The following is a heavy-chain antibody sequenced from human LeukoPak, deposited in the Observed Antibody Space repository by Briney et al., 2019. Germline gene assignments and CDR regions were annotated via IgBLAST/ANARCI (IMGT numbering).Heavy chain of an antibody. D-gene: IGHD6-19*01. Sequence: PGGSLRLSCAASGFTFSTYSMNWVRQAPGRGLDWVSYISSSSSTIYYADSVNGRFTISRDSAKNSLYLQMNSLRAEDTAVYYCARGMSSGRYAVDIWGQGTMVTVSS. V-gene: IGHV3-48*01. J-gene: IGHJ3*02. CDR2: ISSSSSTI. CDR3: ARGMSSGRYAVDI. CDR1: GFTFSTYS.